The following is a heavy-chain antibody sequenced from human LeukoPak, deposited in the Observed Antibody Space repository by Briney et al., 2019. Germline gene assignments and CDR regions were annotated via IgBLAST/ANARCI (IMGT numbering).Heavy chain of an antibody. CDR1: GGSISSYY. D-gene: IGHD5-12*01. Sequence: ASETLSLTCTVSGGSISSYYWSWIRQPPGKGLEWIGSISYSGSTYYNPSLKSRVTMSVDTSKNQFSLKLSSVTAADTAVYYCARVDSDYVVWYFDYWGQGTPVTVSS. V-gene: IGHV4-39*07. CDR3: ARVDSDYVVWYFDY. J-gene: IGHJ4*02. CDR2: ISYSGST.